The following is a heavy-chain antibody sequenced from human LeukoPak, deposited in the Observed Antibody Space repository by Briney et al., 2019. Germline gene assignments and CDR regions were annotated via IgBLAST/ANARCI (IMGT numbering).Heavy chain of an antibody. D-gene: IGHD3-22*01. CDR2: ISSSSSSI. J-gene: IGHJ4*02. V-gene: IGHV3-48*02. Sequence: PGGSLSLSCAASGFTFNSYSMNWVRQAPGKGLEWVSYISSSSSSIYYADSVKGRFTISRDNAKNSLYLQMNSLRDEDTAVCYCARDFYDSSGYSHDYWGQGTLVTVSS. CDR1: GFTFNSYS. CDR3: ARDFYDSSGYSHDY.